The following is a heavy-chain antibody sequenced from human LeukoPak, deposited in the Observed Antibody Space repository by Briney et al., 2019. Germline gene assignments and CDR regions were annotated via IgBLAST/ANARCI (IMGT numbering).Heavy chain of an antibody. D-gene: IGHD3-22*01. CDR3: VVYYDSSGYGSFGAFDI. V-gene: IGHV1-2*02. J-gene: IGHJ3*02. CDR2: VNPRNGGT. Sequence: ASVKVSCKASGYDFTGYYVHWVRQAPGHGFEWMGWVNPRNGGTHYAQKFQGRVTITRNTSISTAYMELSSLRSEDTAVYYCVVYYDSSGYGSFGAFDIWGQGTTVTVSS. CDR1: GYDFTGYY.